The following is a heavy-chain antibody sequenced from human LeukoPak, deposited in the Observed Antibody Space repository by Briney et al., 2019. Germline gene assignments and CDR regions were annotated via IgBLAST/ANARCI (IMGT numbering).Heavy chain of an antibody. CDR3: AKRARPDIYGSGSYWFDY. CDR1: GFTFSSYW. CDR2: INSDGSST. J-gene: IGHJ4*02. D-gene: IGHD3-10*01. V-gene: IGHV3-74*01. Sequence: SGGSLRLSCAASGFTFSSYWMHWVRQAPGKGLVWVSRINSDGSSTSYADSVKGRFTISRDNAKNTLYLQMNSLRAEDTAVYYCAKRARPDIYGSGSYWFDYWGQGTLVTVSS.